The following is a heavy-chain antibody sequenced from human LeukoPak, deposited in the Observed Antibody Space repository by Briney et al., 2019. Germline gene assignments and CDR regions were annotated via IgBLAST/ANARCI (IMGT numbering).Heavy chain of an antibody. J-gene: IGHJ4*02. CDR1: GYTFTSYD. CDR3: ATLWGSGSYYSADY. V-gene: IGHV1-8*03. Sequence: ASVKVSCKASGYTFTSYDINWVRQATGQGLEWMGWMNPNSGNTGYAQKFQGRITITRNTSISTAYMELSSLRSEDTAVYYCATLWGSGSYYSADYWGQGTLVTVSS. CDR2: MNPNSGNT. D-gene: IGHD3-10*01.